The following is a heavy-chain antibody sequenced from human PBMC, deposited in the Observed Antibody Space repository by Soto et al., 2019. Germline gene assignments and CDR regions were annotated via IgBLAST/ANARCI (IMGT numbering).Heavy chain of an antibody. CDR2: TFYRSKWYN. J-gene: IGHJ6*02. V-gene: IGHV6-1*01. D-gene: IGHD4-4*01. Sequence: SQTLSLTCAISGDSVSSNSAAWSWIRQSPSRGLEWLGRTFYRSKWYNDYAVSVKGRITINPDTSKNQFSLQLNSVTPEDTAVYYCVIFECNDDYNDPIAFWGQGTTVTVS. CDR3: VIFECNDDYNDPIAF. CDR1: GDSVSSNSAA.